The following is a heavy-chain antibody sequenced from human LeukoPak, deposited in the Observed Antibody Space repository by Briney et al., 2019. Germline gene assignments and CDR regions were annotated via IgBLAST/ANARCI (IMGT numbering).Heavy chain of an antibody. V-gene: IGHV1-69*04. CDR3: ARAVVDGLGYFDY. J-gene: IGHJ4*02. CDR2: IIPILGIA. Sequence: ASVKVSCKASGGTFGSYAISWVRQAPGQGLEWMGRIIPILGIANYAQKFQGRVTITADKSTSTAYMELSSLRSEDTAVYYCARAVVDGLGYFDYWGQGTLVTVSS. CDR1: GGTFGSYA. D-gene: IGHD2-15*01.